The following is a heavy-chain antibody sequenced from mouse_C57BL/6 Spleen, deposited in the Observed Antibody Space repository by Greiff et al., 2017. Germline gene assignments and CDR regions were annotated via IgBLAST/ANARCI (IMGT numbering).Heavy chain of an antibody. J-gene: IGHJ4*01. CDR2: IYPGSGIP. CDR1: GYSFTSYY. D-gene: IGHD2-3*01. Sequence: QVQLQQSGPELVKPGASVKISCQASGYSFTSYYIHWVKQRPGQGLEWIGWIYPGSGIPKYNAKFKGKATLTADTSSSTAYLQLSSLTSEDSAVYYCARGWLLYAMDYGGQGTSVTVSS. V-gene: IGHV1-66*01. CDR3: ARGWLLYAMDY.